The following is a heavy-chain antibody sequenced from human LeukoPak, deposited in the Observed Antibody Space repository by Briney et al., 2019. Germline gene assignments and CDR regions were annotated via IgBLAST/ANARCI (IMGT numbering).Heavy chain of an antibody. V-gene: IGHV3-53*01. CDR3: ARLNQWRLDY. Sequence: GGSLRLSCAASGFTVSTNYMTWVRQAPGKGLEWVSFIYSDGSTYYADSVKGRFTISRDNSKNTLYLQMNSLRAEDTAVYYCARLNQWRLDYWGQGTLVTVSS. D-gene: IGHD6-19*01. CDR2: IYSDGST. CDR1: GFTVSTNY. J-gene: IGHJ4*02.